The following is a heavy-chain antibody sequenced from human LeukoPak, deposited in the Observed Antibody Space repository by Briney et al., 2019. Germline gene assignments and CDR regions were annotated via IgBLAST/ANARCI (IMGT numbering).Heavy chain of an antibody. Sequence: GGSLRLSCAASGFTLSDCGLFWVRQAPGKGLEGVAVISASGGTTGYADSVQGRFTISRDISKNTLYLQMNRLRAEDTAIYYCAKKKVATTGQNWFDSWGQGTLVTVSS. D-gene: IGHD1-1*01. J-gene: IGHJ5*01. CDR2: ISASGGTT. V-gene: IGHV3-23*01. CDR1: GFTLSDCG. CDR3: AKKKVATTGQNWFDS.